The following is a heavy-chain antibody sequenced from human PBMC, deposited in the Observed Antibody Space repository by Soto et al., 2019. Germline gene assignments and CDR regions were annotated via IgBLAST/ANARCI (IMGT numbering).Heavy chain of an antibody. V-gene: IGHV1-69*01. CDR3: ARDRWGSYSFDS. CDR1: GGVFRNYA. D-gene: IGHD1-26*01. Sequence: QVQLVQSGAEVEKPGSSVKVSCKASGGVFRNYAINWVRQAPGQGLEWMGGIIPVFGTADYPQKFQGRVTITADESTTTAYMELTSLKTEDTAVYFCARDRWGSYSFDSWGQGTLVTVAS. CDR2: IIPVFGTA. J-gene: IGHJ5*01.